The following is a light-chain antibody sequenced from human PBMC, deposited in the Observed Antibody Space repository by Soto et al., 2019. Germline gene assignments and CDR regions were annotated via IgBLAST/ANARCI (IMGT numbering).Light chain of an antibody. J-gene: IGLJ1*01. CDR2: EVS. CDR1: SSDVGGYNY. Sequence: QSVLTQPPSASGSPGQSVTISCTGTSSDVGGYNYVSWYQQHPSKAPKLMIYEVSKRPSGVPDRFSGSKSGNTASLTVSGLQAEDEADYYCSSYAGSNNYVLGTRTKVT. V-gene: IGLV2-8*01. CDR3: SSYAGSNNYV.